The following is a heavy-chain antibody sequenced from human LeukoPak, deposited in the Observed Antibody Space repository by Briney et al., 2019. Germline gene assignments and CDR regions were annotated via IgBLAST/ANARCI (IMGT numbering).Heavy chain of an antibody. J-gene: IGHJ4*02. Sequence: PGGSLRLSCAASGFTFSRYSMNWVRQAPGKGLEWVSSISSSSSYIYYADSVKGRFTISRDNAKNSLYLQMNSLRAEDTAVYYCARHISRSGSFDYWGQGTLVTVSS. CDR3: ARHISRSGSFDY. D-gene: IGHD1-14*01. CDR1: GFTFSRYS. V-gene: IGHV3-21*01. CDR2: ISSSSSYI.